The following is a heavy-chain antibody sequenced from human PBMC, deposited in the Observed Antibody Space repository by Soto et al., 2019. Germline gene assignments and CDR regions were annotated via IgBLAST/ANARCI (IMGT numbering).Heavy chain of an antibody. CDR1: GFTFGDYA. D-gene: IGHD3-10*01. CDR2: IRSKAYGGTT. CDR3: TRRHGSGSYYFDY. Sequence: PGGSLRLSCTASGFTFGDYAMSWFRQAPGKGLEWVGFIRSKAYGGTTEYAASVKGRFTISRDDSKSIAYLQMNSLKTEDTAVYCCTRRHGSGSYYFDYWGQGTLVTVSS. J-gene: IGHJ4*02. V-gene: IGHV3-49*03.